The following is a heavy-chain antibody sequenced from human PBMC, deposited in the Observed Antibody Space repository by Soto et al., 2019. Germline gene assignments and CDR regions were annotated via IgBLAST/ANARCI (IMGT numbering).Heavy chain of an antibody. D-gene: IGHD4-17*01. CDR1: GGTFSSYA. J-gene: IGHJ4*02. CDR2: IIPIFGTA. V-gene: IGHV1-69*12. CDR3: ARDAVPGYGDYHLDY. Sequence: QAQLVQSGAEVKKPGSSVKVSCKASGGTFSSYAISWMRQAPGQVLEWMGGIIPIFGTANYAQKFQGRVTITADESTSTAYMELSSLRSEDTAVYYCARDAVPGYGDYHLDYWGQGTLVTVSS.